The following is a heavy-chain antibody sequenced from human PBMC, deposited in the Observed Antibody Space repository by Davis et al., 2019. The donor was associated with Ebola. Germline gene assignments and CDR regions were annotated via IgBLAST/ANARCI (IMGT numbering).Heavy chain of an antibody. CDR2: IYYSGST. J-gene: IGHJ4*02. CDR1: GGSISSYY. Sequence: MPGGSLRLSCTVSGGSISSYYWSWIRQPPGKGLEWIGYIYYSGSTNYNPSLKSRVTISVDTSKNQFSLRLTSVTAADTAVYYCARIDYFDSRGYFYSFGQWGQGTLVTVSS. V-gene: IGHV4-59*08. CDR3: ARIDYFDSRGYFYSFGQ. D-gene: IGHD3-22*01.